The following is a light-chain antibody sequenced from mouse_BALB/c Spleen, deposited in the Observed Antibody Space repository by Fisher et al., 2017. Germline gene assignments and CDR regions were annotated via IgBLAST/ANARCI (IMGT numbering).Light chain of an antibody. V-gene: IGKV4-55*01. Sequence: IVITQSPAIMSASPGEKVTMTCSAGSSVSYMYWYQQKPGSSPRLLIYDTSKLASGVPVRFSGRGSGTSYSLTISRMEAEDAATYYCQQWSSYPYTFGGGTKLEIK. CDR1: SSVSY. CDR2: DTS. CDR3: QQWSSYPYT. J-gene: IGKJ2*01.